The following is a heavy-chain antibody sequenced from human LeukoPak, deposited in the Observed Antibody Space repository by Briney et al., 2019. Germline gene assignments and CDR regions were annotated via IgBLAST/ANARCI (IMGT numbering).Heavy chain of an antibody. CDR3: ARLREAAGV. CDR1: GFTISYYW. CDR2: IKEDGSEK. Sequence: GGSLRLSCAASGFTISYYWMSWVRQAPGKGLEWVATIKEDGSEKYCVDSVKGRFTIFRDNAKNSLYLQMDSLRAEDTAVYYCARLREAAGVWGQGATVTVSS. V-gene: IGHV3-7*05. J-gene: IGHJ6*02. D-gene: IGHD6-13*01.